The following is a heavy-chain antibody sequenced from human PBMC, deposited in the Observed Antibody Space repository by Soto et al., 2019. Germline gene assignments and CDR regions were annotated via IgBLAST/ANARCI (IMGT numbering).Heavy chain of an antibody. J-gene: IGHJ4*02. Sequence: SLRLSCAASGFTFSSYSMNWVRQAPGKGLEWVSSISSSSSYIYYADSVKGRFTISRDNAKNSLYLQMNSLRAEDTAVYYCARAITMVRGAPDYWGQGTLVTVSS. CDR3: ARAITMVRGAPDY. D-gene: IGHD3-10*01. CDR2: ISSSSSYI. V-gene: IGHV3-21*01. CDR1: GFTFSSYS.